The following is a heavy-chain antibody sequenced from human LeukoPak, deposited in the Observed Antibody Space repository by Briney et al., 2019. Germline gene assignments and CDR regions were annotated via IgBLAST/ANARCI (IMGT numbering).Heavy chain of an antibody. CDR3: ARGDGSFDY. D-gene: IGHD2-15*01. Sequence: SETLSLTCAVYGGSFSGYYWSWIRQPPGKGLEWIGEINHSGSTNYNPSLKSRVTISVDTSKNQFSLKLSSVTAADTAVYYCARGDGSFDYWAREPWSPSPQ. CDR2: INHSGST. J-gene: IGHJ4*02. CDR1: GGSFSGYY. V-gene: IGHV4-34*01.